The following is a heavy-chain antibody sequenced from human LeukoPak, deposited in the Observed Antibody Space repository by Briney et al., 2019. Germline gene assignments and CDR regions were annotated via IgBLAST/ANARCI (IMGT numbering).Heavy chain of an antibody. CDR3: ARGGSDAFDI. J-gene: IGHJ3*02. D-gene: IGHD1-1*01. CDR1: GFTFSSYE. V-gene: IGHV3-48*03. CDR2: IGSSGSTI. Sequence: GGSLRLSCAASGFTFSSYEMNWVRQAPGKGLEWVSYIGSSGSTIYYADSVKGRFTISRDNAKNSLYLQMNSLRAEDTAVYYCARGGSDAFDIWGQGTMVTVSS.